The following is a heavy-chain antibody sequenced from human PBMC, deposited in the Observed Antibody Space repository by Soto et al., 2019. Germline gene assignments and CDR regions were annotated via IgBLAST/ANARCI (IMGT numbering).Heavy chain of an antibody. CDR3: ARESITVVRGFTTKYYNYGMDV. CDR1: SGSMNSDY. CDR2: ISYNGIS. V-gene: IGHV4-59*01. D-gene: IGHD3-10*01. J-gene: IGHJ6*02. Sequence: PSETLSLTCTVSSGSMNSDYWTWIRQSPGKGLEWIGYISYNGISKHNPSLNSRVTISVDTSANQFSLKLRAVTAADTAVYYCARESITVVRGFTTKYYNYGMDVWGQGTTVTVSS.